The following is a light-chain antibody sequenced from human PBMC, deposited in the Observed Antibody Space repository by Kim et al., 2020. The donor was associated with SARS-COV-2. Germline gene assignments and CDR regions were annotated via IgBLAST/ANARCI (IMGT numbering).Light chain of an antibody. CDR1: SANIRRYY. CDR2: SKN. CDR3: AAWDDSMSEGV. J-gene: IGLJ2*01. V-gene: IGLV1-47*02. Sequence: RLTISCSGSSANIRRYYVSWYQQLRGTAPKLIIESKNQPPWGVADRFGGSESGTSATLAISGVRSGDEADYYCAAWDDSMSEGVFGGGTQLTVL.